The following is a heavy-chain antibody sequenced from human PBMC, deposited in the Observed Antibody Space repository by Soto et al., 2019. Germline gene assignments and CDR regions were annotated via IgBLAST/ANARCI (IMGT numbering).Heavy chain of an antibody. D-gene: IGHD1-26*01. CDR2: INPNSGGT. Sequence: QVQLVQSGAEVKKPGASVKVSCKASGYTFTGYYMHWVRQAPGQGLEWMGWINPNSGGTNYAQKFQGWVTMTRETSISTAYMELSRLRSDDTAVDYCAREEFDGDSGSYYFVFWGQGTLVTVSS. CDR1: GYTFTGYY. J-gene: IGHJ4*02. V-gene: IGHV1-2*04. CDR3: AREEFDGDSGSYYFVF.